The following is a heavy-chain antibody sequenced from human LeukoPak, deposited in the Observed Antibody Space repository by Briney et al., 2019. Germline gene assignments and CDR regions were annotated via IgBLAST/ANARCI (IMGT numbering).Heavy chain of an antibody. V-gene: IGHV4-59*02. D-gene: IGHD6-6*01. CDR2: IYYSGST. CDR3: VRCCGGYSSSLYFYY. J-gene: IGHJ4*02. CDR1: GGFVSTHY. Sequence: SETLSLTCTVSGGFVSTHYWSWIRQPPGKGLEWIGYIYYSGSTNYNPSLKSRVTISVDTSKNQFSLNLSSVTAADTAVYYCVRCCGGYSSSLYFYYWGQGTLVTVSS.